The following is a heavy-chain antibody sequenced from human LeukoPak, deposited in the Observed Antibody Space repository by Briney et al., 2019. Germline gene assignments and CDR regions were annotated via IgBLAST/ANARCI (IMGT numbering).Heavy chain of an antibody. D-gene: IGHD6-13*01. J-gene: IGHJ6*02. CDR1: GGSISSGGYY. Sequence: PSQTLSLTCTVSGGSISSGGYYWSWIRQPPGKGLEWIGYIYHSGSTYYNPSLKSRVTISVDTSKNQFSLKLSSVTAADTAVYYCARVGSSWYGHYYGMDVWGQGTTVTVSS. CDR2: IYHSGST. CDR3: ARVGSSWYGHYYGMDV. V-gene: IGHV4-30-2*01.